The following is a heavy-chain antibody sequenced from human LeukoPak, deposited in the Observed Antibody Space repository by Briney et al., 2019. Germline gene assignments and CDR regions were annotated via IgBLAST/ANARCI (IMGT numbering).Heavy chain of an antibody. D-gene: IGHD3-22*01. J-gene: IGHJ4*02. CDR2: INHSGST. CDR3: ARGYLWYYYDSSGYYGY. Sequence: SETLSLTCAVYSGSLSGYYWSWVRQPPGKGLEWIGEINHSGSTNYNPSLKSRVTISVVTSKNHFSLKLSSVTAADTAVYYCARGYLWYYYDSSGYYGYWGQGTLVTVSS. V-gene: IGHV4-34*01. CDR1: SGSLSGYY.